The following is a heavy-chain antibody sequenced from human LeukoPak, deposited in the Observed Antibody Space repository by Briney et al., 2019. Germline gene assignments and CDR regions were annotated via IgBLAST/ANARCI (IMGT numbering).Heavy chain of an antibody. D-gene: IGHD6-13*01. V-gene: IGHV3-23*01. CDR2: VSGSGGIT. CDR1: GFTFSSYA. Sequence: GGSLRLSCAASGFTFSSYAMSWVRQAPGKGLEWASGVSGSGGITYYADSVKGRFTISRDNPKNTLYLQMNSLRAEDAAVYYCARKWSSSYTSFDSWGQGTLVTVSS. CDR3: ARKWSSSYTSFDS. J-gene: IGHJ4*02.